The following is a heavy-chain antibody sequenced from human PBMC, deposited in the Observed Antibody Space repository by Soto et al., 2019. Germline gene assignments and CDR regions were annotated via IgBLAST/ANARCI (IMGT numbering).Heavy chain of an antibody. CDR3: ARLEWFFDY. J-gene: IGHJ4*01. D-gene: IGHD3-3*01. V-gene: IGHV3-64*01. CDR1: GFTFSSYA. CDR2: ISSNGGST. Sequence: GGSLRLSCAASGFTFSSYAMHWVRQAPGKGLEYVSAISSNGGSTYYANSVKGRFTISRDNTKNILYLQIDSLRDEDMAVYYCARLEWFFDYWGQGTLVPVSS.